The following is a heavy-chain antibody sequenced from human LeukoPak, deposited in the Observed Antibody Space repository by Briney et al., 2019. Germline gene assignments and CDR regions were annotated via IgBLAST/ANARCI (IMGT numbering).Heavy chain of an antibody. CDR1: GGSISSYH. Sequence: SETLSLTCTVSGGSISSYHWTWIRQPPGEGLEWIGHIYDSETTNYNPSLRGRVTISLDTSKNQVSLKLSSVTAADTAMYYCARKDGDGWGQGTLVTVSS. CDR2: IYDSETT. CDR3: ARKDGDG. V-gene: IGHV4-59*01. J-gene: IGHJ4*02. D-gene: IGHD5-24*01.